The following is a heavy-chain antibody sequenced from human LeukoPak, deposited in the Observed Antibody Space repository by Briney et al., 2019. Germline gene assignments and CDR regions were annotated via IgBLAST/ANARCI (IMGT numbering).Heavy chain of an antibody. CDR2: IDPAGNT. V-gene: IGHV3-13*01. CDR1: GFIFSSYD. J-gene: IGHJ2*01. CDR3: VREPSYTGTWWYPDL. Sequence: PGGSLRLSCVASGFIFSSYDMHWVRQATGKGLEWISAIDPAGNTWYSDSVKRRFTISRENARSSLFLQMNSLRAADTAVYYCVREPSYTGTWWYPDLWGRGTLVTVSS. D-gene: IGHD1-14*01.